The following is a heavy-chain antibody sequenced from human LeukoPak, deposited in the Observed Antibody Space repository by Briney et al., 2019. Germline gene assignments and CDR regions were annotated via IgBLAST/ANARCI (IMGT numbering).Heavy chain of an antibody. CDR1: GYTLTELS. CDR3: ATLRFLEWGPYYFDY. D-gene: IGHD3-3*01. V-gene: IGHV1-24*01. Sequence: GASVKVSCKVSGYTLTELSMHWVRQAPGKGLEWMGGFDPEDGETIYAQKFQGRVTMTEDTSTDTAYMELSSLRSEDTAVYYCATLRFLEWGPYYFDYWGQETLVTVSS. CDR2: FDPEDGET. J-gene: IGHJ4*02.